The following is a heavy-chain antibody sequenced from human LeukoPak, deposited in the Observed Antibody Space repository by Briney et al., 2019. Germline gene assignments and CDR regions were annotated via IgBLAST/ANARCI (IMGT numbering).Heavy chain of an antibody. CDR1: GFTFSSYS. CDR3: ADSCSSTSCYKARYFQH. J-gene: IGHJ1*01. D-gene: IGHD2-2*02. V-gene: IGHV3-21*01. Sequence: GGSLRLSCAASGFTFSSYSMNRVRQAPGKGLEWVSSISSSSSYIYYADSVKGRFTISRDNAKNSLYLQMNSLRAEDTAVYYCADSCSSTSCYKARYFQHWGQGTLVTVSS. CDR2: ISSSSSYI.